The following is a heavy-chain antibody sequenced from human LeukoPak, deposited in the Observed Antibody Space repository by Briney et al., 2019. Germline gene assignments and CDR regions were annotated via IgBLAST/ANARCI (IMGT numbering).Heavy chain of an antibody. J-gene: IGHJ4*02. CDR2: ISGSGGST. CDR1: GFSFSNYA. Sequence: PGGSLRLSCVASGFSFSNYAMTRLRQAPGKGLEGVSGISGSGGSTYYADSVRGSFTISRDNFKNTLDVQMCTLGVEDTAIYYCARTGVGGGYRFDYWGQGTLVTVSS. CDR3: ARTGVGGGYRFDY. V-gene: IGHV3-23*01. D-gene: IGHD1-26*01.